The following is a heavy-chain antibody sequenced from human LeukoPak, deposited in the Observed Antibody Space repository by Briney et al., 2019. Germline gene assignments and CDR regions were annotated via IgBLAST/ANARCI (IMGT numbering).Heavy chain of an antibody. Sequence: GESLKISCKGSGYSFTSYWIGWVRQMAGKGLEWMGIIYPGDSDTRYSPSFQGQVTISADKSISTAYLQWSSLKASDTAMYYCASTNLLGYCSSTRCDFDYWGQGTLVTVSS. J-gene: IGHJ4*02. V-gene: IGHV5-51*01. CDR2: IYPGDSDT. CDR3: ASTNLLGYCSSTRCDFDY. D-gene: IGHD2-2*01. CDR1: GYSFTSYW.